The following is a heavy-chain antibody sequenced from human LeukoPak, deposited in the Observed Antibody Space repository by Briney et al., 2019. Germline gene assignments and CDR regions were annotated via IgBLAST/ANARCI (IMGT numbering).Heavy chain of an antibody. CDR3: ARDRWDDYGGNSFDY. CDR1: GYTFTGYY. J-gene: IGHJ4*02. CDR2: INPNSGGT. Sequence: ASVKVSCKASGYTFTGYYMHWVRQAPGQGREWMGWINPNSGGTNYAQKFQGRVTMTRDTSISTAYMELSRLRSDDTAVYYCARDRWDDYGGNSFDYWGQGTLVTVSS. V-gene: IGHV1-2*02. D-gene: IGHD4-23*01.